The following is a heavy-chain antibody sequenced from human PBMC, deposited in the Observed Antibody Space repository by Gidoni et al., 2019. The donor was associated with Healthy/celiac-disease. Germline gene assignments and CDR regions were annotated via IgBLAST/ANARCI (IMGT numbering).Heavy chain of an antibody. V-gene: IGHV3-30*18. J-gene: IGHJ6*02. D-gene: IGHD3-9*01. Sequence: QVQLVESGGGVVQPGRSLRLSCAASGFTFSSYCMHWVRPAPGKGLEWVAVISYDGSNKYYADSVKGRFTISRDNSKNTLYLQMNSLRAEDTAVYYCAKAGPELRYFDWLLVENYYYGMDVWGQGTTVTVSS. CDR3: AKAGPELRYFDWLLVENYYYGMDV. CDR2: ISYDGSNK. CDR1: GFTFSSYC.